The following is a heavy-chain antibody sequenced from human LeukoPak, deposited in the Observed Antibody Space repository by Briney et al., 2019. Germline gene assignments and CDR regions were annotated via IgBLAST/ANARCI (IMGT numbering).Heavy chain of an antibody. CDR3: ARLGSSSGRYYYDY. V-gene: IGHV4-39*01. J-gene: IGHJ4*02. CDR1: GGSISSSSYH. Sequence: SETLSLTCTVSGGSISSSSYHWGWIRQPPGKGLEWSGSVYNGGSTCYNPSLESRVTVSVDTSKNQFSLKLSSVTAADTAIYYCARLGSSSGRYYYDYWGQGTLVTVSS. D-gene: IGHD6-6*01. CDR2: VYNGGST.